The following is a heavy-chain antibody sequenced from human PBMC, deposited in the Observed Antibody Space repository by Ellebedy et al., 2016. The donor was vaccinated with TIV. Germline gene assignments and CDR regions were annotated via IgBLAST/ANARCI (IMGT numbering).Heavy chain of an antibody. CDR3: AKGWLGAGAGTDFDY. J-gene: IGHJ4*02. V-gene: IGHV3-23*01. CDR1: GFPFRSYA. D-gene: IGHD6-13*01. CDR2: ISDSGGNT. Sequence: GGSLRLSXAASGFPFRSYAMSWVRQPPGKGLEWVSSISDSGGNTYYADSVRGRFTFSRDNSKNTLYLQMNSLRAEDTAVYYCAKGWLGAGAGTDFDYWGRGTLVTVSS.